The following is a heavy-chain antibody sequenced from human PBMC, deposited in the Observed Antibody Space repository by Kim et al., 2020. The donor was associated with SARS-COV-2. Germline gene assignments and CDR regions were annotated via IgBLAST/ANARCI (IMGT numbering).Heavy chain of an antibody. CDR1: GFTFSTYN. V-gene: IGHV3-48*01. D-gene: IGHD4-4*01. Sequence: GGSLRRSCAASGFTFSTYNMNWVRQAPGKGLEWLSDIGSSGTAIHYADSVKGRFTISRDNVKNSLYLQMDSLRAEDTAVYFCARSNKGFDYCGQGTLVTV. CDR3: ARSNKGFDY. J-gene: IGHJ4*02. CDR2: IGSSGTAI.